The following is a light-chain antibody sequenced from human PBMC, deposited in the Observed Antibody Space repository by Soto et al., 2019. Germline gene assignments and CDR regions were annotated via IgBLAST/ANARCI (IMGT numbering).Light chain of an antibody. J-gene: IGKJ3*01. CDR3: QQYNKWPPFS. CDR2: GVS. V-gene: IGKV3-15*01. Sequence: EIVMTQSPATLSVSPGERATLSCRASQSVSSDLAWYQQKLGQAPRLLIYGVSTRASGIPARFSGSGSGIDFTLTISSLHSEDFAVYYCQQYNKWPPFSFGPGTKVDIK. CDR1: QSVSSD.